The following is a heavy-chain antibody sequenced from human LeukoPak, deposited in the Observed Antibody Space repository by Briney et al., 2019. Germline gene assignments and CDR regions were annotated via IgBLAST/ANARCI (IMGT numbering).Heavy chain of an antibody. V-gene: IGHV3-48*04. J-gene: IGHJ4*02. CDR1: GFTFSSYA. CDR3: ARMNYVSSGWGAPFDY. D-gene: IGHD1-7*01. Sequence: GESLRLSCAASGFTFSSYAMNWVRQAPGKGLEWVSYIRSGGTNTDYTGSVKGRFTISRDNAKNSLYLQMNSLRAEDTAVYYCARMNYVSSGWGAPFDYWGQGTLVTVSS. CDR2: IRSGGTNT.